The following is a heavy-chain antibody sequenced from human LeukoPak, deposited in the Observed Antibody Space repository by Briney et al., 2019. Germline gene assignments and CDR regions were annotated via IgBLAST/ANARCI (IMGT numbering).Heavy chain of an antibody. CDR1: GGSFSGYY. CDR2: INHSGST. Sequence: SETLSLTCAVYGGSFSGYYWSWIRQPPGKGLEWIGEINHSGSTNYNPSPKSRVTISVDTSKNQFSLKLSSVTAADTAVYYCARIRNYYYYYMDVWGKGTTVTISS. CDR3: ARIRNYYYYYMDV. V-gene: IGHV4-34*01. J-gene: IGHJ6*03.